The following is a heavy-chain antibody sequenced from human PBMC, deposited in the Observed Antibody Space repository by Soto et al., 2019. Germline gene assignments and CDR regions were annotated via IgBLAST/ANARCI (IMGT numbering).Heavy chain of an antibody. Sequence: ASVKVSCKASGYTFTSYAMHWVRQAPGQRLEWMGWINAGNGNTKYSQKFQGRVTITRDTSASTAYMELSSVRSEDTAVYYCAREIVATNTYYDYIWGSYRYNPSDAFDIWGQGTMVTVSS. CDR3: AREIVATNTYYDYIWGSYRYNPSDAFDI. CDR1: GYTFTSYA. CDR2: INAGNGNT. D-gene: IGHD3-16*02. J-gene: IGHJ3*02. V-gene: IGHV1-3*01.